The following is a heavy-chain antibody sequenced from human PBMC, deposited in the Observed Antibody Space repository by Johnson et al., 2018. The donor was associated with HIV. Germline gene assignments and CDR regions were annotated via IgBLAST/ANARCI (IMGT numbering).Heavy chain of an antibody. Sequence: QVQLVESGGGVVQPGRSLRLSCAASGFTFSSYAMHWVRQAPGKGLEWVAVISYDGRNKYYADSVKGRFTISRDNSKNTLYLQMNSLRAEDTAVYYCAREGFWGSGSYYNPDAFDIWGQGTMVTVSS. CDR1: GFTFSSYA. J-gene: IGHJ3*02. CDR2: ISYDGRNK. V-gene: IGHV3-30-3*01. CDR3: AREGFWGSGSYYNPDAFDI. D-gene: IGHD3-10*01.